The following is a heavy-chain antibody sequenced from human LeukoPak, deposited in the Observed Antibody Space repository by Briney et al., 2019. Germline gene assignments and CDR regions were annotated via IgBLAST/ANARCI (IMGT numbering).Heavy chain of an antibody. CDR1: GFTFDDYA. J-gene: IGHJ4*02. CDR2: ISWNNGDI. D-gene: IGHD6-19*01. V-gene: IGHV3-9*01. CDR3: AKDITITVAGHFDY. Sequence: PGRSLRLSCAASGFTFDDYAMHWVRQAPGKGLEWVSGISWNNGDIGYADSVEGRFTISRDDAKNSLYLQMNSLRAEDTALYYCAKDITITVAGHFDYWGQGTLVTVSS.